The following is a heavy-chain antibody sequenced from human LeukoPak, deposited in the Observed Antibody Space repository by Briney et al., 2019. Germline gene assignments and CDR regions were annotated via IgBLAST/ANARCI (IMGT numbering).Heavy chain of an antibody. Sequence: PGGSLRLSCAASGFTLSDYYMTWIRQAPGKGLEWVSYISSSGSTIYYADSVKGRFTISRDNAKNSLYLQMNSLRAEDTAVYYCASPYSSSSEDLHDYWGQGTLVTVSS. CDR1: GFTLSDYY. CDR2: ISSSGSTI. CDR3: ASPYSSSSEDLHDY. D-gene: IGHD6-6*01. J-gene: IGHJ4*02. V-gene: IGHV3-11*01.